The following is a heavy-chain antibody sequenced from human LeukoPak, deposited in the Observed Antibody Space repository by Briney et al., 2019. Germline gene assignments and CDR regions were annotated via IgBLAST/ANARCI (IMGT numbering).Heavy chain of an antibody. CDR2: INPGGGST. D-gene: IGHD5-24*01. V-gene: IGHV1-46*01. CDR3: ARGGDGYNTIGY. CDR1: GYTFTSYY. Sequence: ASVKVSCKASGYTFTSYYIHWVRQAPGQGLEWMGIINPGGGSTSYAQKFQGRVTMTRDTSTSTVYMELRSLRSEDTAVNYCARGGDGYNTIGYWGQGTLVTVSS. J-gene: IGHJ4*02.